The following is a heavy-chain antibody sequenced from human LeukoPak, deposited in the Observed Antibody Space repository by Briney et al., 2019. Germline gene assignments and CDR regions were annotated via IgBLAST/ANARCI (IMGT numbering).Heavy chain of an antibody. J-gene: IGHJ3*02. CDR1: GFTVSSNY. D-gene: IGHD2/OR15-2a*01. CDR2: IYSGGST. CDR3: ARDFKESFDI. V-gene: IGHV3-66*01. Sequence: PEGSLRLSCAASGFTVSSNYMSWVRQAPGKGLEWVSVIYSGGSTYYADSVKGRFTISRDNSKNTLYLQMNSLRAEDTAVYYCARDFKESFDIWGQGTMVTVSS.